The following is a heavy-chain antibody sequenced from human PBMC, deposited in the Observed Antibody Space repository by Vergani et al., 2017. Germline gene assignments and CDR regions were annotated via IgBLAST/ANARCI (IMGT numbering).Heavy chain of an antibody. Sequence: QVQLVQSGAEVKKPGASVKVSCKASGYTFTSYDINWVRQATGQGLEWMGWMNPNSGNTGYAQKFQGRVTITRNTSISTAYMELSSLRSEDTAVYYCARNYYESSGYYYNWFDPWGQGTLVTVSS. D-gene: IGHD3-22*01. V-gene: IGHV1-8*03. CDR2: MNPNSGNT. CDR3: ARNYYESSGYYYNWFDP. CDR1: GYTFTSYD. J-gene: IGHJ5*02.